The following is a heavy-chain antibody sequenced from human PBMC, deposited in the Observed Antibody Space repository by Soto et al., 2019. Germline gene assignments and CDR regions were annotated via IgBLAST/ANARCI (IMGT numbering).Heavy chain of an antibody. CDR3: ARVEPQDYGANQGVADP. Sequence: SETLSLTCTVSGGSISSGGYYWSWIRQHPGKGLEWIGYTFYSGATYYNPSLKSRTIISVDTSKNQFSLTLTSLTAADTAVYFCARVEPQDYGANQGVADPWGQGTLVTVSS. D-gene: IGHD4-17*01. CDR1: GGSISSGGYY. J-gene: IGHJ5*02. CDR2: TFYSGAT. V-gene: IGHV4-31*03.